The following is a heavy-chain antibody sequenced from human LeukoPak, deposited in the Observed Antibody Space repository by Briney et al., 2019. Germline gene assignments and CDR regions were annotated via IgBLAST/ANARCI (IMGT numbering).Heavy chain of an antibody. Sequence: SETLSLTCTVSGGSISSNDYYWGWIRQPPGKGLEWIGNILYSGNTFYHPSLKSRITIAVDTSKNQFSLKLSSVTAADTAVYYCSRYIRRIPQLDYWGQGTLVTVSS. CDR3: SRYIRRIPQLDY. D-gene: IGHD2-2*02. CDR2: ILYSGNT. J-gene: IGHJ4*02. V-gene: IGHV4-39*01. CDR1: GGSISSNDYY.